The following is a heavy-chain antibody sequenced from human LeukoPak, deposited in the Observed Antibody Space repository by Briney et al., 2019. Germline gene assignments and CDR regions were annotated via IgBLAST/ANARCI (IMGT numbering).Heavy chain of an antibody. V-gene: IGHV5-51*01. J-gene: IGHJ5*02. Sequence: GESLKISCRGSGYSFTTYWIGWVRQMPGKGLEWMGIIYPDDSDTRYGPSFQGQVTISADKSISTAYLQWRSLKASDTAMYYCARVATGIDPWGQGTLVTVSS. CDR2: IYPDDSDT. D-gene: IGHD1-1*01. CDR3: ARVATGIDP. CDR1: GYSFTTYW.